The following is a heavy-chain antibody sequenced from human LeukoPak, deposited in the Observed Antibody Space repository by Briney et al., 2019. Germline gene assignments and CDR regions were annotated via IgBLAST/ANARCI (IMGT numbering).Heavy chain of an antibody. CDR3: ARAAEYAAHYDFDY. Sequence: PSETLSLTCTVSGGSISSGDYYWSWIRQPPGKGLEWIGYIYYSGSTYYNPSLKSRVTISVDTSKNQFSLKLSSVTAADTAVYYCARAAEYAAHYDFDYWGQGTLVTVSS. J-gene: IGHJ4*02. CDR1: GGSISSGDYY. V-gene: IGHV4-30-4*08. CDR2: IYYSGST. D-gene: IGHD6-6*01.